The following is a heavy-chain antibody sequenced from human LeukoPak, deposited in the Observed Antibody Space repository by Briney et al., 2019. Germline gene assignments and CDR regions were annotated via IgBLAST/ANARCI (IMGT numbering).Heavy chain of an antibody. D-gene: IGHD1-26*01. J-gene: IGHJ5*02. CDR3: ARDNSVGETAWWFDP. CDR2: INPSGSSA. CDR1: GYSFTSYY. Sequence: ASVNVSCKASGYSFTSYYMHWVQQAPGQGLEWMGFINPSGSSAAYAQKFQGRLTMTRDMFTSTDYMELTSLTSDDTAVYYCARDNSVGETAWWFDPWGQGTLVTVSS. V-gene: IGHV1-46*01.